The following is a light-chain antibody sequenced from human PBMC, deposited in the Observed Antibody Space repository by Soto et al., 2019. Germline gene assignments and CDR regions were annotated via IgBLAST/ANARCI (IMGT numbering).Light chain of an antibody. CDR3: SSYTFSGTLV. J-gene: IGLJ2*01. CDR1: SSDVGAYNL. Sequence: QSALTQPASVSGYPGQSIAISCTGTSSDVGAYNLVCWFQQYPGEAPKLMIYDVATRPSGISDRFSGSKSGNTASLTISGLRAADEAHYYCSSYTFSGTLVFGGGTKLTVL. V-gene: IGLV2-14*03. CDR2: DVA.